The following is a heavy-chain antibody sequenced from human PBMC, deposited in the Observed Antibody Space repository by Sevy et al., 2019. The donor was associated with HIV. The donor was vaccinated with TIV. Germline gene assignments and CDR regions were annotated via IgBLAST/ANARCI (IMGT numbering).Heavy chain of an antibody. V-gene: IGHV1-2*02. Sequence: ASVKVSCKASGYTFTGYYMHWVRQAPGQGLEWMGWINPNSGGTNYAQKFQGRVTMTRDTSISTAYMELGRLRSDETAVYYCARDAVAVVRGVMISGGMDVWGQGTTVTVSS. CDR3: ARDAVAVVRGVMISGGMDV. J-gene: IGHJ6*02. CDR1: GYTFTGYY. D-gene: IGHD3-10*01. CDR2: INPNSGGT.